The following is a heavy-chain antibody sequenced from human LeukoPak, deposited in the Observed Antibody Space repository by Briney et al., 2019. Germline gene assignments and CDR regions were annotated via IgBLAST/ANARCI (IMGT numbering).Heavy chain of an antibody. J-gene: IGHJ4*02. CDR3: VKGGPYSGAWYLFDY. CDR2: VSSHGLST. CDR1: GFTFTTYS. D-gene: IGHD6-19*01. V-gene: IGHV3-64D*09. Sequence: GGSLRLSCSASGFTFTTYSMYWVRQAPGKGLEYVSAVSSHGLSTYYADSVEGRLSISRDNSKNTLHLQMSSLRPDDPAVYYCVKGGPYSGAWYLFDYWGQGTLVTVSS.